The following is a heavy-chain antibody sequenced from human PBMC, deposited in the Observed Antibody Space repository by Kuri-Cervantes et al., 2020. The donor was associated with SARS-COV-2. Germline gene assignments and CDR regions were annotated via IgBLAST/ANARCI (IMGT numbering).Heavy chain of an antibody. CDR3: ASDGVSRSLSLDF. CDR1: GFTFSSYE. J-gene: IGHJ4*02. Sequence: GESLKISCAASGFTFSSYEMNWVRQAPGKGLEWVSYISSSGSTIYYADSVEGRFTISRDNGKNSLGLQMNSLRAEDTALYYCASDGVSRSLSLDFWGQGTLVTVSS. V-gene: IGHV3-48*03. D-gene: IGHD5/OR15-5a*01. CDR2: ISSSGSTI.